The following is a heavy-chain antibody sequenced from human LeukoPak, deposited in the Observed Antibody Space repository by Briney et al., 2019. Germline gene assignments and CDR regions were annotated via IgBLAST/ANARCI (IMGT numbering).Heavy chain of an antibody. CDR1: GYNFISYW. J-gene: IGHJ4*02. CDR3: ASPGRGWYFPWGY. D-gene: IGHD6-19*01. CDR2: IYPGDSDT. V-gene: IGHV5-51*01. Sequence: GESLKISCKGSGYNFISYWIGWVRQIPGRDLEWMGIIYPGDSDTRYSPSFQGQVTISADKSISTAYLQWSSLKASDTAMYYCASPGRGWYFPWGYWGQGTLVTVSS.